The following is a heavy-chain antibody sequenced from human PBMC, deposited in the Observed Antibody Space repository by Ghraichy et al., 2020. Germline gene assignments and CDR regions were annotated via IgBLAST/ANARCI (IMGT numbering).Heavy chain of an antibody. CDR2: MSYDGNYK. CDR3: AKQYCSGGACDSLYFDS. Sequence: GGSLRLSCAASGFTFSSFGMHWVRQAPGRGLAWVAVMSYDGNYKYYADSVKGRFTISRDNSKNTLYLQMNSLRAEDTAVYHCAKQYCSGGACDSLYFDSWGQGTLVTVSS. V-gene: IGHV3-30*18. D-gene: IGHD2-15*01. CDR1: GFTFSSFG. J-gene: IGHJ4*02.